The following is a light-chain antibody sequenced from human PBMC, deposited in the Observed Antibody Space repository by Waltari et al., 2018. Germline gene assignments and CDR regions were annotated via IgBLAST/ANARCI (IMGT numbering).Light chain of an antibody. V-gene: IGKV1-39*01. CDR2: AAS. CDR1: QGNRSN. CDR3: QQSYSTPYT. J-gene: IGKJ2*01. Sequence: DIQMTQTPSSLSASLSVRVTFTCRASQGNRSNLIWYQQKPGTAPKLLIYAASTLQSGVPSRFSGSGSGADFTLTISSLQPEDFGTFYCQQSYSTPYTFGQGTKLEIK.